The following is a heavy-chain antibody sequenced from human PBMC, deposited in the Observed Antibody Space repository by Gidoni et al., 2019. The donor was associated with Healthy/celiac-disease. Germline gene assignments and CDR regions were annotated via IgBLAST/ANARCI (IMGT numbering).Heavy chain of an antibody. D-gene: IGHD3-10*01. Sequence: EVQLVESGGGLVKPGGSLRLSCAASGFTFSNAWMSWVRQAPGKGLEWVGRIKSKTDGGTTDYAAPVKGRFTISRDDSKNTLYLQMNSLKTEDTAVYYCTPGLLWSQDRGWFDPWGQGTLVTVSS. CDR3: TPGLLWSQDRGWFDP. CDR2: IKSKTDGGTT. V-gene: IGHV3-15*01. J-gene: IGHJ5*02. CDR1: GFTFSNAW.